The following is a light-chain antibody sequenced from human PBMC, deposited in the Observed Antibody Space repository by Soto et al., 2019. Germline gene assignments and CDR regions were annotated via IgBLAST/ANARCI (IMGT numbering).Light chain of an antibody. CDR3: QQFKTNPIT. CDR2: DAS. Sequence: AIPLTQSPSSLSASVGDRVTITCRASQGISSALAWYQQKPGKPPKLVIYDASTLESGVPSRFSGSGSGTDFTLTISSLQPEDFATYYCQQFKTNPITFGQGTRLEIK. J-gene: IGKJ5*01. V-gene: IGKV1-13*02. CDR1: QGISSA.